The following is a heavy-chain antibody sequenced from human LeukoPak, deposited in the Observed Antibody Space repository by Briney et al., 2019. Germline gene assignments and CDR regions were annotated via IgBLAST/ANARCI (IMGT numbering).Heavy chain of an antibody. V-gene: IGHV4-39*01. CDR2: IFYSGST. CDR1: GGSISSTRHY. Sequence: SETLSLTCTVSGGSISSTRHYWGWIRQPPGKGLEWIGSIFYSGSTNYNPSLKSRVTISQDTSNNQFSLKVTSVTAADTAVYYCARPTRGYSYGMDSWGQGTLVTVSS. CDR3: ARPTRGYSYGMDS. J-gene: IGHJ4*02. D-gene: IGHD5-18*01.